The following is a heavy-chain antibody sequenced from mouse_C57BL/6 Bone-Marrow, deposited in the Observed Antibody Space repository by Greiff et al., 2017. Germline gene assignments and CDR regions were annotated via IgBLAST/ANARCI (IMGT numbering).Heavy chain of an antibody. Sequence: QVQLQQSGPELVKPGASVKISCKASGYAFSSSWMNWVKQRPGTGLEWIGRIYPGDGDTTYNGKFKGKATLTADKSSSTAYMQLSSRTSEDSAVYFCANQLGMGAWFAYWGQGTLVTVSA. V-gene: IGHV1-82*01. D-gene: IGHD4-1*02. CDR3: ANQLGMGAWFAY. J-gene: IGHJ3*01. CDR1: GYAFSSSW. CDR2: IYPGDGDT.